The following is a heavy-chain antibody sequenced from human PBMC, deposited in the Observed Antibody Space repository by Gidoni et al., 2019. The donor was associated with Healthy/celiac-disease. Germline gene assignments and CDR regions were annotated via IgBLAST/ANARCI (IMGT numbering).Heavy chain of an antibody. CDR3: ARSREVDTYYYDSSGYYWFDY. Sequence: EVQLVESGGGLVQPGGSLRLSCAASGFTFSSYSMNWVRQAPGKGLEWVSYISSSSSTIYYADSVKGRFTISRDNAKNSLYLQMNSLRAEDTAVYYCARSREVDTYYYDSSGYYWFDYWGQGTLVTVSS. V-gene: IGHV3-48*01. J-gene: IGHJ4*02. CDR2: ISSSSSTI. D-gene: IGHD3-22*01. CDR1: GFTFSSYS.